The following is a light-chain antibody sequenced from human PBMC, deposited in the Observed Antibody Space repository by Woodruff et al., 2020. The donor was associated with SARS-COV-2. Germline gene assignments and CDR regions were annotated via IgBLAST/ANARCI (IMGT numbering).Light chain of an antibody. J-gene: IGKJ1*01. V-gene: IGKV3-15*01. CDR2: DAS. Sequence: SQSVTNDLATYQQKPGQVPRLIIFDASSRPTDIPARFSGSGSGTEFTLTISSLQSEDFAVYYCQQYDSYSATWTFG. CDR3: QQYDSYSATWT. CDR1: QSVTND.